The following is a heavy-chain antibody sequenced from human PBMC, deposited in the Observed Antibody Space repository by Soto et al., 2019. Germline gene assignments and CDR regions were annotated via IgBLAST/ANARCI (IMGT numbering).Heavy chain of an antibody. CDR2: INHSGRV. J-gene: IGHJ5*01. V-gene: IGHV4-34*01. CDR1: GGSFSGHS. D-gene: IGHD3-22*01. Sequence: QVQLQQWGAGLLKPSETLSLTCAVYGGSFSGHSWTWIRQSPGKGLEWIGDINHSGRVNYSPSLKSRVTTSLDTSKNQFSLTLSAVTAADTAMYYCSTRAYDTNGYYRFDPWGQGTLVTVSS. CDR3: STRAYDTNGYYRFDP.